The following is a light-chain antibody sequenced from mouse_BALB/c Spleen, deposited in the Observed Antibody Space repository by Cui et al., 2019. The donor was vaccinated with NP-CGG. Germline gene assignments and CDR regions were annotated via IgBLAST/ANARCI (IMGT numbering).Light chain of an antibody. CDR3: QQGSSSPPT. CDR1: SSLRSNC. J-gene: IGKJ5*01. CDR2: RTS. Sequence: EMVLIQSPVSITASRGEKVTITCRASSSLRSNCLFWYHQKPGSSPKVLIFRTSILASGVLDSFSVSGSESFYTLTISGMQDEVAAIYFCQQGSSSPPTFGAGTKLELK. V-gene: IGKV4-92*01.